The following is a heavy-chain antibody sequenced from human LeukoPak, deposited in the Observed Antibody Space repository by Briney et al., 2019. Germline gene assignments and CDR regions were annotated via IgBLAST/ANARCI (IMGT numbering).Heavy chain of an antibody. CDR2: ISSSSSTI. D-gene: IGHD2-2*01. J-gene: IGHJ4*02. Sequence: GGSLRLSCAASGFTFSSHSMNWVRRAPGKGLEWVSYISSSSSTIYYADSVKGRFTISRDNAKNSLYLQMNSLRAEDTAVYYCASKKGLTVPYYFDYWGQGTLVTVSS. CDR3: ASKKGLTVPYYFDY. CDR1: GFTFSSHS. V-gene: IGHV3-48*01.